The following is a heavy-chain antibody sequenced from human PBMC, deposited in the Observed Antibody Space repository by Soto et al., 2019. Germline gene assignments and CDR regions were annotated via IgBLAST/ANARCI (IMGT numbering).Heavy chain of an antibody. V-gene: IGHV5-51*01. J-gene: IGHJ6*02. CDR3: ARHGSGYKMAYHGFDI. Sequence: XESLKISCKGSGYNFMTYWIGWVRQMPGKGLEWMGIIYPADSDIRYSPSLEGQVTISVDTSITTAYLQWSSLKASDTAMYFCARHGSGYKMAYHGFDIWGQGPTVTVSS. D-gene: IGHD5-18*01. CDR1: GYNFMTYW. CDR2: IYPADSDI.